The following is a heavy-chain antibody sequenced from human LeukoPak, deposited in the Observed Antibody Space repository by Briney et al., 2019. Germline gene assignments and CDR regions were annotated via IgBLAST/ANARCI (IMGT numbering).Heavy chain of an antibody. CDR2: INPSGGST. CDR3: ARDHYQYYYQDY. D-gene: IGHD3-10*01. J-gene: IGHJ4*02. V-gene: IGHV1-46*01. CDR1: GYTFTIYY. Sequence: ASVKVSCKSSGYTFTIYYMHWVRHAPGQGLEWMGIINPSGGSTSYAQKFQGRVTTTRDTSTSTVYMELSSLRSEDTAVYYCARDHYQYYYQDYWGQGTLVTVSS.